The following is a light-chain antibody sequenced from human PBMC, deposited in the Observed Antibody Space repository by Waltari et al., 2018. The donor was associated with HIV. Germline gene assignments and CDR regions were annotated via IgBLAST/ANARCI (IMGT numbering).Light chain of an antibody. CDR3: SSYTSSSTKV. J-gene: IGLJ2*01. CDR1: SSDIDGYTY. Sequence: QSALTQPASVSGSPGQSITISCTGTSSDIDGYTYVSWYQQHPGKAPKLMIYDVSSRPAGLSNRFSGSKSGNTASLTISGLQAEDEADYYCSSYTSSSTKVIGGGTKLTVL. CDR2: DVS. V-gene: IGLV2-14*03.